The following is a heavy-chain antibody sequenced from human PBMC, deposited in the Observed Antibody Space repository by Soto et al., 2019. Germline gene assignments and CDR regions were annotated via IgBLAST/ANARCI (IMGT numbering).Heavy chain of an antibody. Sequence: PSETLSLTCTVSGGSVGSGSYYWIWIRRPPGKGLEWIGYIYYSGSTNSNPSLKSRVTISVDTSKNQFSLKLSSVTAADTAVYYCARAWHCSGGSCYSASLMDVWGQGTTVTVSS. CDR2: IYYSGST. CDR3: ARAWHCSGGSCYSASLMDV. V-gene: IGHV4-61*01. D-gene: IGHD2-15*01. J-gene: IGHJ6*02. CDR1: GGSVGSGSYY.